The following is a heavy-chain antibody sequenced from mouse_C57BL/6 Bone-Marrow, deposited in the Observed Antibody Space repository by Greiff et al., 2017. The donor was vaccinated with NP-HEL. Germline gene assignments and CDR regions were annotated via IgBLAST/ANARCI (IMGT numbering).Heavy chain of an antibody. J-gene: IGHJ2*01. Sequence: LVESGPELVKPGASVKISCKASGYAFSSSWMNWVKQRPGKGLEWIGRIYPGDGDTNYNGKFKGKATLTADKSSSTAYMQLSSLTSEDSAVDFCARIYYYGSYFDYWGQGTTLTVSS. CDR1: GYAFSSSW. D-gene: IGHD1-1*01. CDR3: ARIYYYGSYFDY. CDR2: IYPGDGDT. V-gene: IGHV1-82*01.